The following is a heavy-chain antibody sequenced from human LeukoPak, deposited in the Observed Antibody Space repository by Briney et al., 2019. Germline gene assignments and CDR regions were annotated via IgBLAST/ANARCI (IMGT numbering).Heavy chain of an antibody. CDR2: IYYSGST. D-gene: IGHD3-22*01. CDR1: GGSISSYY. Sequence: SETLSLTCTVSGGSISSYYWSWIRQPPGKGLEWIGYIYYSGSTYYNPSLKSRVTISVDTSKNQFSLKLSSVTAADTAVYYCARAPFWYDSSAFDIWGQGTMVTVSS. CDR3: ARAPFWYDSSAFDI. J-gene: IGHJ3*02. V-gene: IGHV4-59*12.